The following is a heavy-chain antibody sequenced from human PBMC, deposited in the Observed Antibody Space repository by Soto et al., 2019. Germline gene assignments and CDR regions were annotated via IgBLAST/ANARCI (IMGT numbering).Heavy chain of an antibody. CDR3: AREQIQYSGYSEGYYYYYYMDV. D-gene: IGHD5-12*01. Sequence: GGSLRLSCAASGFTFSSYWMSWVRQAPGKGLEWVANIKQDGSEKYYVDSVKGRFTISRDNAKNSLYLQMNSLRAEDTAVYYCAREQIQYSGYSEGYYYYYYMDVWGKGTTVTVSS. V-gene: IGHV3-7*01. J-gene: IGHJ6*03. CDR2: IKQDGSEK. CDR1: GFTFSSYW.